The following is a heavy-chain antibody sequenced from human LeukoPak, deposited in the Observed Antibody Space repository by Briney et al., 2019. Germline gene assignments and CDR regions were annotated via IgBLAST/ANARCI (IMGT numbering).Heavy chain of an antibody. CDR3: AKGSVRYYYYMDV. J-gene: IGHJ6*03. CDR2: ISSSGSTI. V-gene: IGHV3-48*03. CDR1: GFTYSSYE. Sequence: GGSLRLSCAASGFTYSSYEMNWVRQAPGKGLEWVSYISSSGSTIYYADSVKGRFTISRDNSKNTLYLQMNSLRAEDTAVYYCAKGSVRYYYYMDVWGKGTTVTISS. D-gene: IGHD3-10*02.